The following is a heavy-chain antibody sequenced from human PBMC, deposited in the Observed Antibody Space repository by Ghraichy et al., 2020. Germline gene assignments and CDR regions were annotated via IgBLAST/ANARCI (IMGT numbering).Heavy chain of an antibody. J-gene: IGHJ3*02. CDR1: GFTFSTYT. CDR3: GNTWDRRLIDASDI. D-gene: IGHD2-8*01. Sequence: GGSLRLSCAASGFTFSTYTMNWVRQAPGKGLEWVSSISSSSTYIYYSDSVKDRFTISRDNAKNSLYLQMNSLRAEDTAVYYCGNTWDRRLIDASDIWGQGTMVTVSS. CDR2: ISSSSTYI. V-gene: IGHV3-21*01.